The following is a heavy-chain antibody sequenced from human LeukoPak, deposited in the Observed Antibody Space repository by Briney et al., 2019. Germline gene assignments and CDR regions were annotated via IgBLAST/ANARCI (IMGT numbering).Heavy chain of an antibody. CDR2: ISSGGTSM. CDR1: GFTFSTFS. D-gene: IGHD6-19*01. CDR3: ARLSSGFDY. V-gene: IGHV3-21*01. Sequence: GGSLRLSCTASGFTFSTFSMNWVRQAPGKGLEWVSSISSGGTSMFYADAVKGRFTISRDNAKNSLYLQMNSLRAEDTAVYYCARLSSGFDYWGQGTLVTVSS. J-gene: IGHJ4*02.